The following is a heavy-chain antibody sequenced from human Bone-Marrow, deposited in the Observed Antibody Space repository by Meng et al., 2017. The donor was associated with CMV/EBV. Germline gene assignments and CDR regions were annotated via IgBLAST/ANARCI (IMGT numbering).Heavy chain of an antibody. J-gene: IGHJ5*02. D-gene: IGHD3-10*01. Sequence: GSLRLSCAASGFTFSDYYMSWIRQAPGKGLEWVSYISSSGSTIYYADSVKGRFTISRDNAKNSLYLQMNSLRAEDTAVYYCARGITMVRGVRRSYPRNWFDPWGQGTLVTVSS. CDR1: GFTFSDYY. CDR3: ARGITMVRGVRRSYPRNWFDP. CDR2: ISSSGSTI. V-gene: IGHV3-11*01.